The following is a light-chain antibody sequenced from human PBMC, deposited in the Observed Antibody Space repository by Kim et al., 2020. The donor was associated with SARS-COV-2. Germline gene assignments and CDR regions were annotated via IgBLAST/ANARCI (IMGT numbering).Light chain of an antibody. V-gene: IGKV3-20*01. CDR3: HHYGAFGT. CDR1: QSVSSTY. Sequence: ENVLTQSPGTLSLPPGERATLSCRAGQSVSSTYLAWYQQKPGQAPRLLIYGASSRASGIPDRFSGSGSGTDFSLTISRLEPEDCAVYYCHHYGAFGTFGQGTKVDIK. J-gene: IGKJ1*01. CDR2: GAS.